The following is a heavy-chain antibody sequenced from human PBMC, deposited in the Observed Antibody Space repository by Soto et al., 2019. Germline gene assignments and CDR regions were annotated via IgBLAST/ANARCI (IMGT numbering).Heavy chain of an antibody. V-gene: IGHV4-39*01. CDR3: AIRTVTTSPLFDY. D-gene: IGHD4-4*01. J-gene: IGHJ4*02. CDR2: IYYSGST. CDR1: GCSISSSSYY. Sequence: QLQLQESGTGLVKPSETLFLPCTDSGCSISSSSYYCGWLRQPPGKALEWIGSIYYSGSTYYNLPLRGLVAISAHRSNSAQSLTQRSGNAAVTAVYYCAIRTVTTSPLFDYLGQETLVTVSP.